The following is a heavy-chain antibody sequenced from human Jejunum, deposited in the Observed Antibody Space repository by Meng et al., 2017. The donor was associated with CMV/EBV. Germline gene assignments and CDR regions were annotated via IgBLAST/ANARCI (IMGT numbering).Heavy chain of an antibody. Sequence: ASGFNCSSYAMSWVRQAPGKGLEWVSVIYSGGSSTYYADSVKGRFTISRDNSNNTLYLQMNSLRAEDTAVYYCAKGKRFLEWSSYEYWGQGTLVTVSS. J-gene: IGHJ4*02. V-gene: IGHV3-23*03. CDR1: GFNCSSYA. D-gene: IGHD3-3*01. CDR3: AKGKRFLEWSSYEY. CDR2: IYSGGSST.